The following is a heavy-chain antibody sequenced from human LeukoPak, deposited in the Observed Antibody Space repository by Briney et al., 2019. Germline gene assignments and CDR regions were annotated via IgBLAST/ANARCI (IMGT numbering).Heavy chain of an antibody. D-gene: IGHD1-26*01. CDR3: ALMLERRRGSYYNY. J-gene: IGHJ4*02. V-gene: IGHV1-2*02. CDR2: INPNSGGT. CDR1: GYTFTGYY. Sequence: ASVKVSCKAPGYTFTGYYMHWVRQAPGQGLEWMGWINPNSGGTNYAQKFQGRVTMTRDTSISTAYMELSRLRSDDTAVYYCALMLERRRGSYYNYWGQGTLVTVSS.